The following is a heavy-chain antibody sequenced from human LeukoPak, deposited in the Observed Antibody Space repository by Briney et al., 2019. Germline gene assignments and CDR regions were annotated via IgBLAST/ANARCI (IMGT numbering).Heavy chain of an antibody. Sequence: PGRSLRLSCVGSGFRFNSQGIHWVRHAPGKGLEWVAVISYDGKNKDYGDSVKGRFTISRDNSRNMVYLQMNSLRTEDTAVYYCAKGYSGYDYAFDIWGQGTMVTVSS. CDR3: AKGYSGYDYAFDI. CDR1: GFRFNSQG. CDR2: ISYDGKNK. J-gene: IGHJ3*02. V-gene: IGHV3-30*18. D-gene: IGHD5-12*01.